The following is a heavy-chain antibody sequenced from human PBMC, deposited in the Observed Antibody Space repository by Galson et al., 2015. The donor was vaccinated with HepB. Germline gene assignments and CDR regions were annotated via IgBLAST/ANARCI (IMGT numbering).Heavy chain of an antibody. CDR3: ARVDSSSLRGDAFDI. D-gene: IGHD6-13*01. V-gene: IGHV6-1*01. CDR2: TYYRSKWYN. CDR1: GDSVSSNSAA. J-gene: IGHJ3*02. Sequence: CAISGDSVSSNSAAWNWIRQSPSRGLEWLGRTYYRSKWYNDYAVSVKSRITINPDTSKNQFSLRLNSVTPEDTAVYYCARVDSSSLRGDAFDIWGQGTMVTVSS.